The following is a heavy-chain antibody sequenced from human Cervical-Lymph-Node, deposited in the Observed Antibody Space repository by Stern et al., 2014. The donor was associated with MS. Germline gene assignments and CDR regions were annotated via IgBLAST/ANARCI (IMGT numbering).Heavy chain of an antibody. V-gene: IGHV3-33*01. Sequence: VQLVQSGGGVVQPGRSLRLSCAASGFTFSSYGMHWVRQAPGKGLEWVAVIWYDGSNKYYADSVKGRFTISSDNSKNTLYLQMNSLRAEDTAVYYCARGQAGAGYFDYWGQGTLVTVSS. CDR2: IWYDGSNK. D-gene: IGHD6-19*01. CDR3: ARGQAGAGYFDY. J-gene: IGHJ4*02. CDR1: GFTFSSYG.